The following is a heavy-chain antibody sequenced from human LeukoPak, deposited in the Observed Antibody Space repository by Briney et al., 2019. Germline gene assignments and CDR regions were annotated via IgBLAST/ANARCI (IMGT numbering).Heavy chain of an antibody. Sequence: SQTLSLTCAISGDSVSSNSAAWNWIRQSPSRGLEWLGRAYYRSKWYNDYAVSVKSRITINPDTSKDQFSLQLNSVTPEDTAVYYCAREPYGDYGTNWFDPWGQGTLVTVSS. J-gene: IGHJ5*02. D-gene: IGHD4-17*01. CDR2: AYYRSKWYN. CDR3: AREPYGDYGTNWFDP. V-gene: IGHV6-1*01. CDR1: GDSVSSNSAA.